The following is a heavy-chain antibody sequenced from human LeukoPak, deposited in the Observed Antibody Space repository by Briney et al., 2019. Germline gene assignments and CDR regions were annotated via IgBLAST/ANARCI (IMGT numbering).Heavy chain of an antibody. J-gene: IGHJ4*02. D-gene: IGHD2-15*01. Sequence: GGSLRLSCAASGFTFSSYAMYWVRQAPGKGLEYVSAISSNGGSTYYANSVKGRFTISRDNSKNTLYLQMGSLRAEDMAVYYCARGGLLPFDYWGQGTLVTVSS. CDR1: GFTFSSYA. CDR3: ARGGLLPFDY. CDR2: ISSNGGST. V-gene: IGHV3-64*01.